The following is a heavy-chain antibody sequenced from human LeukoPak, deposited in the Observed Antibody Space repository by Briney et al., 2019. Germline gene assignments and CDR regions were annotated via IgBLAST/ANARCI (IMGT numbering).Heavy chain of an antibody. CDR2: SQNSGCT. J-gene: IGHJ4*02. D-gene: IGHD2-21*02. CDR1: GASLSSAHG. Sequence: PSETLSLTCTVSGASLSSAHGWSWIRQPPGQGLEWIGYSQNSGCTNCNPSLKSRVTISVDTSKNQFSLKLSSVTAADTAVYYCARQTVGCGGDCSYFDYWGQGTLVTVSS. CDR3: ARQTVGCGGDCSYFDY. V-gene: IGHV4-61*01.